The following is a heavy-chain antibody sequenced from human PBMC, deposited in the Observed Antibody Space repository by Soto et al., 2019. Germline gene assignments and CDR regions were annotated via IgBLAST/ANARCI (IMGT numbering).Heavy chain of an antibody. D-gene: IGHD2-2*03. CDR2: IYSSENT. CDR3: ARLNGYCISTNCHGHYGIDV. CDR1: GDSVSTNSYS. Sequence: SETLSLTCTVSGDSVSTNSYSWGWIRQSPGKGLEWIGTIYSSENTYYNPSLLSRVTISVDTSKNEFSLRLSSVTAADTAVYYCARLNGYCISTNCHGHYGIDVSGQGTTVTVSS. V-gene: IGHV4-39*01. J-gene: IGHJ6*02.